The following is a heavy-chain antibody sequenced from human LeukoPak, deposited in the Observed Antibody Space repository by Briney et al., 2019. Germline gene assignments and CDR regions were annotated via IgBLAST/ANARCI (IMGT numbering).Heavy chain of an antibody. D-gene: IGHD2-2*01. CDR3: ARDKGYCSSTSCHNWFDP. Sequence: ASVKVSCKVSGYTLTELSMHWVRQAPGKGLEWMGGFDPEDGETIYAQKFQGRVTMTEDTSTDTAYMELSSLRSEDTAVYYCARDKGYCSSTSCHNWFDPWGQGTLVTVSS. CDR1: GYTLTELS. CDR2: FDPEDGET. J-gene: IGHJ5*02. V-gene: IGHV1-24*01.